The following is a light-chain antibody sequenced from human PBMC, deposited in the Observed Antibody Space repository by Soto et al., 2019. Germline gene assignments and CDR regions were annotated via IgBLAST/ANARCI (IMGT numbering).Light chain of an antibody. Sequence: DIQMTQSPSTLSGSVGDRVTITCRASQTFSSWLAWCQQKPGKAPKLLIYKASPLKSGVPSRFSGSGSGTEFTLTISSLQPDDFATYYCQHYNSYSEEFGQGTKVDIK. CDR2: KAS. CDR3: QHYNSYSEE. CDR1: QTFSSW. V-gene: IGKV1-5*03. J-gene: IGKJ1*01.